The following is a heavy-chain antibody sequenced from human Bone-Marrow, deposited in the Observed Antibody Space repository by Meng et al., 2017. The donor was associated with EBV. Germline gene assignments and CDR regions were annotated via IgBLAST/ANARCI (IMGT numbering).Heavy chain of an antibody. J-gene: IGHJ2*01. V-gene: IGHV1-69*01. D-gene: IGHD1-1*01. Sequence: QVQSVQSGAEVKKPGSSVKVSCKASGGTFSSYAISWVRQAPGQGLEWMGGIIPIFGTANYAQKFKGRVTITADESTSTAYMELSSLRSEDTAVYFCARTNWEDWYFDLWGQGTLVTVSS. CDR1: GGTFSSYA. CDR3: ARTNWEDWYFDL. CDR2: IIPIFGTA.